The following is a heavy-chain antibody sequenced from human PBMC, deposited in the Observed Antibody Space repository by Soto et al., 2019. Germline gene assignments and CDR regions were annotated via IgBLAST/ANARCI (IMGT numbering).Heavy chain of an antibody. Sequence: QITLKESGPTLVKPTQTLTLTCTFSGFSLSTSGVGVGWIRQPPGKGLEWLALIYWDDDKGYSPSPNSRLTITKDTSKNQVVLTKTNVDPADTATYYCAHTRAIVVIVAEDEYFQHWGQGTLVTVSS. CDR1: GFSLSTSGVG. J-gene: IGHJ1*01. CDR3: AHTRAIVVIVAEDEYFQH. CDR2: IYWDDDK. D-gene: IGHD3-22*01. V-gene: IGHV2-5*02.